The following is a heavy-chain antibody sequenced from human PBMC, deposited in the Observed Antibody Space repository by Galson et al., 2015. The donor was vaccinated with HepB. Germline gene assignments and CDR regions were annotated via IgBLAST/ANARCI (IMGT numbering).Heavy chain of an antibody. CDR1: GYTFTSYG. J-gene: IGHJ6*02. CDR2: ISAYNGNT. D-gene: IGHD6-13*01. V-gene: IGHV1-18*04. CDR3: ARGGSSWTYYYYGMDV. Sequence: SVKVSCKASGYTFTSYGISWVRQAPGQGLEWMGWISAYNGNTNYAQKLQGRVTMTTDTSTSTAYMELRSLRSDDTAVYYCARGGSSWTYYYYGMDVWGQGTTVTVSS.